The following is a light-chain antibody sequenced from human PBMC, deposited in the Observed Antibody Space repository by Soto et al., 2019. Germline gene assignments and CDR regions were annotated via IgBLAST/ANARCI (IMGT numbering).Light chain of an antibody. CDR1: SRDVGGYNY. J-gene: IGLJ1*01. Sequence: QSALTQPASVSGSPGQSITISCTGTSRDVGGYNYVSWYQQHPGKAPKLMIYDVRNRPSGVSNRFSGSKSVNTAPLTISGLQAEDEADYYCSSYTTISTYVFGNGTKVTVL. V-gene: IGLV2-14*01. CDR2: DVR. CDR3: SSYTTISTYV.